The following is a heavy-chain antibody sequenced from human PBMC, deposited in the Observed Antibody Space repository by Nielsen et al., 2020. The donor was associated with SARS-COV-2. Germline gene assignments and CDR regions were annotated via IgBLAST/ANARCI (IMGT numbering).Heavy chain of an antibody. CDR2: INAGNGNT. CDR3: ARGGDYCSSTSCYATYYYYGMDV. D-gene: IGHD2-2*01. V-gene: IGHV1-3*01. Sequence: ASVKVSCKASGYTFTSYAMHWVRQAPGQRLEWMGWINAGNGNTKYSQKFQGRVTITRDTSASTAYMELSSLRSEDTAVYYCARGGDYCSSTSCYATYYYYGMDVWGQGTTVTVSS. CDR1: GYTFTSYA. J-gene: IGHJ6*02.